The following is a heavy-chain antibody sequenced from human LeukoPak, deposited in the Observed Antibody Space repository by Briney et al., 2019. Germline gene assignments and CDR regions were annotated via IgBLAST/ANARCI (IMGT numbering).Heavy chain of an antibody. J-gene: IGHJ6*02. D-gene: IGHD3-10*01. CDR2: ISGSGGST. V-gene: IGHV3-23*01. CDR3: ATYSGSYSRRSYNYYYYGMDV. Sequence: GGSPRLSCAASGFTFSSYAMSWVRQAPGKGLEWASAISGSGGSTYYADSVKGRFTISRDNSKNTLYLQMNSLRAEDTAVYYCATYSGSYSRRSYNYYYYGMDVWGQGTTVTVSS. CDR1: GFTFSSYA.